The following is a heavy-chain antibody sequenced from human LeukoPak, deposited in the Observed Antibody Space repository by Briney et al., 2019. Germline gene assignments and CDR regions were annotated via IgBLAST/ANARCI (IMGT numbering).Heavy chain of an antibody. CDR3: ARRDISSGWSFDY. CDR1: GGSIISGNYY. J-gene: IGHJ4*02. V-gene: IGHV4-61*02. D-gene: IGHD6-19*01. CDR2: IYTSGST. Sequence: SETLSLTCTVSGGSIISGNYYWNWIRQPAGKGLEWIGRIYTSGSTNYNPSLKNRVTISVDTSKNQFSLKLSSVTAADTAVYYCARRDISSGWSFDYWGQGTLVTVSS.